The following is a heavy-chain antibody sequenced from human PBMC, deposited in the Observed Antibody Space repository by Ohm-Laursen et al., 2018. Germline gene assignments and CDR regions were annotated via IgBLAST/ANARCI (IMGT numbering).Heavy chain of an antibody. J-gene: IGHJ6*02. Sequence: GASVKVSCKASGYTFTSYYMHWVRQAPGQGLEWMGIINPSGGSTSYAQKFQGRVTMTRDTSISTAYMELSRLRSDDTAVYYCARSPRAMDVWGQGTTVTVSS. V-gene: IGHV1-46*01. CDR3: ARSPRAMDV. CDR2: INPSGGST. CDR1: GYTFTSYY.